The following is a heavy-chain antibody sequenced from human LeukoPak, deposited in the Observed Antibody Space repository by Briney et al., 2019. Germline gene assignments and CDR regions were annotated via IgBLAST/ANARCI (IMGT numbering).Heavy chain of an antibody. Sequence: GRSLRLSCTASGFTFGDYAMSWVRQASGKGLEWVGFIRSKAYGGTTEYAASVKGRFTISRDDSKSIAYLQMNSLKTEDTAVYYCTTEGWFGELLYGYWGQGTLVTVSS. V-gene: IGHV3-49*04. CDR3: TTEGWFGELLYGY. CDR2: IRSKAYGGTT. CDR1: GFTFGDYA. D-gene: IGHD3-10*01. J-gene: IGHJ4*02.